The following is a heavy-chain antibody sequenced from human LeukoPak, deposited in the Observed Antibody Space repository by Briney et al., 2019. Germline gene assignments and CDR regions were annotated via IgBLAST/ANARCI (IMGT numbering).Heavy chain of an antibody. Sequence: ASVKVSCKASGGTFSSYAISWVRQAPGQGLEWMGRIIPILGIANYAQKFQGRVTITADKSTSTAYMELSSLRSEGTAVYYCASYPTVTTVPQAFDIWGQGTMVTVSS. J-gene: IGHJ3*02. V-gene: IGHV1-69*04. CDR2: IIPILGIA. CDR3: ASYPTVTTVPQAFDI. D-gene: IGHD4-17*01. CDR1: GGTFSSYA.